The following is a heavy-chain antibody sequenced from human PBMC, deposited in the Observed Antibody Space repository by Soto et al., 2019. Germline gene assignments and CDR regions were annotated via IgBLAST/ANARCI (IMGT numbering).Heavy chain of an antibody. J-gene: IGHJ4*02. V-gene: IGHV3-23*01. CDR2: ISYGGGTT. CDR1: EFTFSNYA. CDR3: AKIPGYYYDSTGYHFDY. Sequence: EVPLLESGGGLVQPGGSLRLSCAASEFTFSNYAMSWVRQAPGKGLEWVSAISYGGGTTYYADSVKGRFTISRDNSKNTLYLQMNSLRAEDTAVYYCAKIPGYYYDSTGYHFDYWGQGTLVTVSS. D-gene: IGHD3-22*01.